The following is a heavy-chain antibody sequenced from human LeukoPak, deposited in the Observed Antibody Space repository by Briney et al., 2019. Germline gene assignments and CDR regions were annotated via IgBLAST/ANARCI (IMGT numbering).Heavy chain of an antibody. J-gene: IGHJ5*02. Sequence: GASVTVSCKASGYTFTSYYMHWVRQAPGQGLEWMGIINPSGGSTSYAQKFQGRVTMTRDASTSTVYMELSSLRSEDTAVYYCARDDRYCSSTSCRGGWFDPWGQGTLVTVSS. CDR3: ARDDRYCSSTSCRGGWFDP. V-gene: IGHV1-46*01. CDR1: GYTFTSYY. D-gene: IGHD2-2*01. CDR2: INPSGGST.